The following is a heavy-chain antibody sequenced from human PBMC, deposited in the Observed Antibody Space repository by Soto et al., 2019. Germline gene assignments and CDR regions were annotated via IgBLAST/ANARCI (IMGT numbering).Heavy chain of an antibody. CDR2: IYHTGST. D-gene: IGHD4-4*01. Sequence: SWVGQHPGKGLEWIGYIYHTGSTYYNPPLTSRATIPLDTSKNQISLRLTSVTAAGGSVNFCALDQEVNYSNYDASDYYHGFDIWGQGTGVGVSS. CDR3: ALDQEVNYSNYDASDYYHGFDI. V-gene: IGHV4-31*02. J-gene: IGHJ6*02.